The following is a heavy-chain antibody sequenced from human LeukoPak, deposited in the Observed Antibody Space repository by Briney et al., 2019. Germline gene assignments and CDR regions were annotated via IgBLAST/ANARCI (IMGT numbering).Heavy chain of an antibody. J-gene: IGHJ4*02. CDR3: ARGCGWHYFDY. CDR2: ISAYNGNT. D-gene: IGHD6-19*01. V-gene: IGHV1-18*01. CDR1: GYSFTSYG. Sequence: GESLKISCKGSGYSFTSYGISWVRQAPGQGLEWMGWISAYNGNTNYAQKLQGRVTMTTDTSTSTAYMELRSLRSDDTAVYYCARGCGWHYFDYWGQGTLVTVSS.